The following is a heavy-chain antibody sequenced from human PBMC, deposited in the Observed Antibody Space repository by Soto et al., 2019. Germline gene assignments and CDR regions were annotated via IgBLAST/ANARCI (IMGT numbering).Heavy chain of an antibody. J-gene: IGHJ3*02. CDR3: ARVPEDIVVVVAATDDAFDI. V-gene: IGHV3-74*01. CDR1: GFTFSSYW. CDR2: INSDGSST. Sequence: GGSLRLSCAACGFTFSSYWMHWVRQAPGKGLVWVSRINSDGSSTSYADSVKGRFTISRDNAKNTLYLQMNSLRAEDTAVYYCARVPEDIVVVVAATDDAFDIWGQGTMVTVSS. D-gene: IGHD2-15*01.